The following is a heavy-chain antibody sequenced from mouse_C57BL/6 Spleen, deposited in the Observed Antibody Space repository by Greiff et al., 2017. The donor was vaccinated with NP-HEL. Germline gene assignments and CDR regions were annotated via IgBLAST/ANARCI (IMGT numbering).Heavy chain of an antibody. CDR3: VRDPLAGTGYYFDY. CDR2: IRSKSSNYAT. J-gene: IGHJ2*01. D-gene: IGHD4-1*01. Sequence: EVHLVESGGGLVQPKGSLKLSCAASGFTFNTYAMHWVRQAPGKGLEWVARIRSKSSNYATYYADSVKDRFTISRDDSQSMLYLQMNNLKTEDTAMYYCVRDPLAGTGYYFDYWGQGTTLTVSS. CDR1: GFTFNTYA. V-gene: IGHV10-3*01.